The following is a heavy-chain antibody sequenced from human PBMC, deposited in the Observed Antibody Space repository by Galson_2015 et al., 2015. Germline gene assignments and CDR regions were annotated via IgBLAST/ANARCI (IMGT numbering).Heavy chain of an antibody. Sequence: SVKVSCKASGGTFSSYAISWVRQAPGQGLEWMGGIIPIFGTANYAQKFQGRVTITADESTSTAYMELSSLRSEDTAVYYCARGPYGGYGNRLQHWGQGTLVTVSS. J-gene: IGHJ1*01. CDR3: ARGPYGGYGNRLQH. CDR2: IIPIFGTA. V-gene: IGHV1-69*13. CDR1: GGTFSSYA. D-gene: IGHD5-12*01.